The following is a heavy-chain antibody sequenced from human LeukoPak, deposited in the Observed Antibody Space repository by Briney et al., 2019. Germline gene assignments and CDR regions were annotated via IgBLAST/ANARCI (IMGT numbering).Heavy chain of an antibody. CDR2: IYHSGDT. V-gene: IGHV4-38-2*02. CDR1: GYSITSGYY. Sequence: TLETLSLTCIVSGYSITSGYYWGWIRQPPGKGLEWIGSIYHSGDTYYNPSLKSRVTISVDTSKNQFSLKLDSVTAADTAVYYCAKGTSSGWYYFDYWGQGTLVTVSS. D-gene: IGHD6-19*01. CDR3: AKGTSSGWYYFDY. J-gene: IGHJ4*02.